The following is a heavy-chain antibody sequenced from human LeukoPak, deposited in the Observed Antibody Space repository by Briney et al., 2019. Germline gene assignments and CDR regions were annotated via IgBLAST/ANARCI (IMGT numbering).Heavy chain of an antibody. D-gene: IGHD3-22*01. CDR2: IIPIFGTA. CDR3: ARGRPYYYDSSGQLDY. V-gene: IGHV1-69*06. Sequence: GASVKVPCKASGGTFSSYAISWVRQAPGQGLECMGRIIPIFGTANYAQKFQGRVTITADKSTSTAYMELSSLRSEDTAVYYCARGRPYYYDSSGQLDYWGQGTLVTVSS. CDR1: GGTFSSYA. J-gene: IGHJ4*02.